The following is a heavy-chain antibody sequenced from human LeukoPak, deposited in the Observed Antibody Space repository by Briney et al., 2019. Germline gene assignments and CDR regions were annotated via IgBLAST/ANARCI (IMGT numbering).Heavy chain of an antibody. CDR3: AKLPPRAVLVSDY. CDR1: GFTLGRYV. CDR2: ISAGGHNT. V-gene: IGHV3-23*01. J-gene: IGHJ4*02. Sequence: PGGSLRLSCAASGFTLGRYVMSWVRQAPGKGLEWVSSISAGGHNTYNADSVKGRFTISRDISKNTLYLQMDSLRAEDTAVYYCAKLPPRAVLVSDYWGQGTLVTVSS. D-gene: IGHD2-8*02.